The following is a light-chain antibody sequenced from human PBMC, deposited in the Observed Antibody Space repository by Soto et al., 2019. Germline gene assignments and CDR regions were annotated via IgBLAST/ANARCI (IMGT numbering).Light chain of an antibody. J-gene: IGKJ4*01. CDR1: QSVSSD. CDR2: GAS. Sequence: EIVMTQSPATLSVSPGERATLSCRASQSVSSDLAWYQQKPGQAPRLLIYGASSRATGIPDRFSGSGSGTDFTLTISRLEPEDFAVYYCHQYGISPFGGGTKVDIK. V-gene: IGKV3-20*01. CDR3: HQYGISP.